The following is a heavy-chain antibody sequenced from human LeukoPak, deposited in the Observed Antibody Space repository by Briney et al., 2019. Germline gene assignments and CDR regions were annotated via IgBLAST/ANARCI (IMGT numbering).Heavy chain of an antibody. CDR3: ARDGRVYYDFWSGFESDY. Sequence: PGGSLRLSCAASGFTFSSYGMHWVRQAPGKGLEWVAVIWYDGGNKYYADSVKGRFTISRDNSKNTLYLQMNSLRAEDTAVYYCARDGRVYYDFWSGFESDYWGQGTLVTVSS. D-gene: IGHD3-3*01. J-gene: IGHJ4*02. CDR1: GFTFSSYG. V-gene: IGHV3-33*01. CDR2: IWYDGGNK.